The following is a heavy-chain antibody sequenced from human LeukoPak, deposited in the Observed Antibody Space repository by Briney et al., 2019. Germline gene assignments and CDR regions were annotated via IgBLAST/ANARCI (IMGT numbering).Heavy chain of an antibody. CDR2: ISYDGSNK. CDR1: GFTFSSYG. D-gene: IGHD3-10*01. J-gene: IGHJ4*02. CDR3: AKDDVVRGVIGGLFDY. Sequence: GRSLRLSSAASGFTFSSYGMHWVRQAPGKGLEWVAVISYDGSNKYYADSVKGRFTISRDNSKNTLYLQMNSLRAEDTAVYYCAKDDVVRGVIGGLFDYWGQGTLVTVSS. V-gene: IGHV3-30*18.